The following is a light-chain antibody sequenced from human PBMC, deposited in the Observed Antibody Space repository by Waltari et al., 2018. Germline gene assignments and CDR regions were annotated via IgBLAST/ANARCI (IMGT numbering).Light chain of an antibody. CDR2: ANN. J-gene: IGLJ3*02. Sequence: QSVLTQPPSVSGAPGQRVPVSSTGSSSNIGAGYAVPWYHHLPGTAPKLLIYANNNRPSGVPDRFSGSKSGTSASLAVTGLQADDEADYYCQSYDTSLSGSNWVFGGGTKLTVL. CDR3: QSYDTSLSGSNWV. CDR1: SSNIGAGYA. V-gene: IGLV1-40*01.